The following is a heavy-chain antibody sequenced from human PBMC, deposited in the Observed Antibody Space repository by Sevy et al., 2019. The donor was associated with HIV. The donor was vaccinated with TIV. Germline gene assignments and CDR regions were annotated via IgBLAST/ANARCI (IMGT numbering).Heavy chain of an antibody. CDR1: GFTVNSNY. J-gene: IGHJ4*02. CDR2: IHSDDTT. V-gene: IGHV3-66*01. D-gene: IGHD5-18*01. CDR3: ARGKSGYGYALNY. Sequence: GGSLRLSCGGSGFTVNSNYMTWVRQAPGKGLEGVSVIHSDDTTYHADSVKDRFTISRDNFKNTLYLHMSSLRAEDTAVYYCARGKSGYGYALNYWGQGTLVTVSS.